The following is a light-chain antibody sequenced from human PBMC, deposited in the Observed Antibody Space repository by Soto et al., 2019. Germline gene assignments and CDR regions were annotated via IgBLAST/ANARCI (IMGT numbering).Light chain of an antibody. CDR2: DVS. J-gene: IGKJ4*01. CDR3: QQIYSAPLT. V-gene: IGKV1-5*01. CDR1: QSITTW. Sequence: DIQMTQSPSTVSAYVGDSVTITCRASQSITTWLAWYQQRPGKAPKLLIYDVSSLQSGVPSRFSGSGSGTEFTLTISSLQPDDFATYYCQQIYSAPLTFGGGTKVDIK.